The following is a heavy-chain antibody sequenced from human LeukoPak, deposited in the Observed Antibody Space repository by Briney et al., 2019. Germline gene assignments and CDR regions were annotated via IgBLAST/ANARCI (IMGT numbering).Heavy chain of an antibody. J-gene: IGHJ4*02. CDR2: IYSGGST. CDR1: GFTVSSNY. D-gene: IGHD2-15*01. CDR3: ARDCSGGSCYY. Sequence: GGSLRLSCAASGFTVSSNYMSWVRQAPGKGLEWASVIYSGGSTYYADSVKGRFTISRDNSKNTLYLQMNSLRAEDTAVYYCARDCSGGSCYYWGQGTLVTVSS. V-gene: IGHV3-66*01.